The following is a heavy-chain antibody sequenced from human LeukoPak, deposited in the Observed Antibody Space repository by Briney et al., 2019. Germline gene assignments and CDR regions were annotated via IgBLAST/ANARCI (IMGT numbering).Heavy chain of an antibody. CDR2: ISSSSSYI. Sequence: GGSLRLSCAASGFTFSSYSMNWVRQAPGKGLEWVSSISSSSSYIYYADSVMGRFTISRDNAKNSLYLQMNSLRAEDTAVYYCAGDWGFGEPYFDYWGQGTLVTVSS. D-gene: IGHD3-10*01. V-gene: IGHV3-21*01. CDR3: AGDWGFGEPYFDY. J-gene: IGHJ4*02. CDR1: GFTFSSYS.